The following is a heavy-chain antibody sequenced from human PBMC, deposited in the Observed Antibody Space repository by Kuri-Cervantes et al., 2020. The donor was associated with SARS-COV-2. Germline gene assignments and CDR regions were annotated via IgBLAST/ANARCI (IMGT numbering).Heavy chain of an antibody. J-gene: IGHJ4*02. V-gene: IGHV1-8*01. CDR2: MNPNSGNT. CDR3: ARGDTQDIVLMVYDPLLI. Sequence: ASVKVSCKTSGYMFSTYDINWVRQATGQGPEWMGWMNPNSGNTGYAQKFQGRVTMTRDTSTSTVYMELSSLRSEDTAVYYCARGDTQDIVLMVYDPLLIWGQGTLVTVSS. D-gene: IGHD2-8*01. CDR1: GYMFSTYD.